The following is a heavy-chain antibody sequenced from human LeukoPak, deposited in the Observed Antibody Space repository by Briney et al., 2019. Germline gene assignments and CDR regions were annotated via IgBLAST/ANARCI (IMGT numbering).Heavy chain of an antibody. V-gene: IGHV3-23*01. D-gene: IGHD3-3*01. CDR3: ARWGRYYDFWSGYYYYMDV. Sequence: PGGSLRLSCAASGFTFSSYGMSWVRQAPGKGLEWVSGISGSGGSIYYADSVKGRFSISRDNSKNTLYLQMNSLRAEDTAVYYCARWGRYYDFWSGYYYYMDVWGKGTTVTVSS. CDR2: ISGSGGSI. J-gene: IGHJ6*03. CDR1: GFTFSSYG.